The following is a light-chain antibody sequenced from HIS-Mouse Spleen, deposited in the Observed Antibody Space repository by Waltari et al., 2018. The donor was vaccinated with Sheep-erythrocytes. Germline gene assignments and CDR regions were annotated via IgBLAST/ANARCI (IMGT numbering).Light chain of an antibody. V-gene: IGKV1-13*02. Sequence: AIQLTQSPSSLSASVRDRVTITCRTSQGISSALAWYQQKPGKAPKLLIYDASRLESGVPSRFSGSGSGTDFTLTISSLQPEDFATYYCQQFNGYLYTFGQGTKLEIK. J-gene: IGKJ2*01. CDR3: QQFNGYLYT. CDR2: DAS. CDR1: QGISSA.